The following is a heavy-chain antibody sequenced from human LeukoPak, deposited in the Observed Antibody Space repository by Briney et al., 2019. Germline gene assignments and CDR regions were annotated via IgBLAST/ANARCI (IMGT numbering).Heavy chain of an antibody. Sequence: GGSLRLSCAAFGFTFSSYGMHWVRQAPGKGLEWVAFIRYDGSNKYYADSVKGRFTISRDNSKNTLYLQMNSLRAEDTAVYYCAKDPRGYSYGPGAFDIWGQGTMVTVSS. CDR2: IRYDGSNK. V-gene: IGHV3-30*02. CDR3: AKDPRGYSYGPGAFDI. J-gene: IGHJ3*02. D-gene: IGHD5-18*01. CDR1: GFTFSSYG.